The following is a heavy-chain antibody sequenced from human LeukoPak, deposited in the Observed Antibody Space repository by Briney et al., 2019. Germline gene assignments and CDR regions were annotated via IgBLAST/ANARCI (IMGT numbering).Heavy chain of an antibody. CDR2: ICSSDNSR. D-gene: IGHD2-2*02. CDR3: AKQTTTSCYTGSDY. V-gene: IGHV3-23*01. CDR1: GFTFSSYA. J-gene: IGHJ4*02. Sequence: GGSLRRSCVASGFTFSSYAMSWVRQAPGKGLEWVSGICSSDNSRYYADSVKGRFTISRDNSKNTLYLQMNSLRADDTAVYYCAKQTTTSCYTGSDYWGQGTLVTVSS.